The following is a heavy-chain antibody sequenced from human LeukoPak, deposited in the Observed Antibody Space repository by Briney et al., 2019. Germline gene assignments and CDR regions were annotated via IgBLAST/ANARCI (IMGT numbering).Heavy chain of an antibody. V-gene: IGHV4-4*02. CDR2: IYHSGST. D-gene: IGHD6-13*01. Sequence: PSETLSLTCAVSGGSISSSNWWSWVRQPPGKGLEWIGEIYHSGSTNYNPSLKSRVTISVDKSKNQFSLKLSSVTAADTAVYYCARVSSWYARTGLGWFDPWGQGTLDTVSS. J-gene: IGHJ5*02. CDR1: GGSISSSNW. CDR3: ARVSSWYARTGLGWFDP.